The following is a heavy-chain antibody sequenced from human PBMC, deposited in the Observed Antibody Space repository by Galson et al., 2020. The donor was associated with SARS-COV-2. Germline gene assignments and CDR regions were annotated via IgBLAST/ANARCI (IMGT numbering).Heavy chain of an antibody. V-gene: IGHV3-33*01. CDR3: ARDLDSPRDYGIDV. CDR2: IWYDGSNK. J-gene: IGHJ6*02. D-gene: IGHD3-9*01. CDR1: GFTFSSYG. Sequence: TGGSLRLSCAVSGFTFSSYGMHWVRQAPGKGLEWVAVIWYDGSNKYYAESVKGRITISRDNSKNTLYLQMNSLRVEDTAVYYCARDLDSPRDYGIDVWGQGTTVTVSS.